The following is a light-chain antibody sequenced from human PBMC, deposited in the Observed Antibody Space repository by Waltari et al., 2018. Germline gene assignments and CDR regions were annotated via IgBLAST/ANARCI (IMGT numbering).Light chain of an antibody. J-gene: IGKJ5*01. CDR3: QQYNDWHLIT. CDR1: QSVSIN. Sequence: EVVMTQSPATLSVFPGERATLSCRASQSVSINLAWYQQKPGQAPRLLIYDASTRATSIPARFSGSGSGTEFTLNISSLQSEDFANYYCQQYNDWHLITFGQGTRLEIK. CDR2: DAS. V-gene: IGKV3-15*01.